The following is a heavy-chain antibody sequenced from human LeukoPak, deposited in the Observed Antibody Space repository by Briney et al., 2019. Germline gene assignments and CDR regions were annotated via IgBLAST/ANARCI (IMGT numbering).Heavy chain of an antibody. CDR1: GFTFSTSA. D-gene: IGHD5/OR15-5a*01. Sequence: GGSLRLSCAASGFTFSTSAMSWVRRAPRKGLEWVSTTSGNGASTFYADSVKGRFTISRDNSKNTLSLHMSSLRAEDTATYYCAREVYTRTTYLPFDYWGQGTLVTVSS. CDR3: AREVYTRTTYLPFDY. CDR2: TSGNGAST. V-gene: IGHV3-23*01. J-gene: IGHJ4*02.